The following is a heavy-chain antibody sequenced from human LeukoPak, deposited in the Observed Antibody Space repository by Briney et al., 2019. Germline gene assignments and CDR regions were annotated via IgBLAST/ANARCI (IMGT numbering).Heavy chain of an antibody. D-gene: IGHD3-22*01. Sequence: GESLKISCKGSGYSFTSYWIGWVRQMPGKGLEWMGIIYPRDSDTTYSPSFQGQVTISADKSVSTAYLQWSSLKASDTAMYYCARRAGYYGSSGYYSLDYWGQGTLVTVSS. CDR1: GYSFTSYW. V-gene: IGHV5-51*01. J-gene: IGHJ4*02. CDR2: IYPRDSDT. CDR3: ARRAGYYGSSGYYSLDY.